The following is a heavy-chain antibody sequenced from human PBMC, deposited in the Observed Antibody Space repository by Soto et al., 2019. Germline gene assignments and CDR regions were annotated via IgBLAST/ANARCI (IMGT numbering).Heavy chain of an antibody. J-gene: IGHJ5*02. CDR2: ISSDGSST. CDR1: GFTLSNYW. V-gene: IGHV3-74*01. D-gene: IGHD1-1*01. CDR3: AREWNPLNWFDP. Sequence: PGGSLRLSCAASGFTLSNYWMHWARQAPGKGLVWVSRISSDGSSTNYADSVKGRFTISRDNAKNTLHLQMNSLRVEDTAVYYCAREWNPLNWFDPWGQGALVTVSS.